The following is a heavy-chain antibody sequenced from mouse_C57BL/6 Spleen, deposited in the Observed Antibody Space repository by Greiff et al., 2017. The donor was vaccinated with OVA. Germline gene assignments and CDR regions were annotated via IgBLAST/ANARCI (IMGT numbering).Heavy chain of an antibody. D-gene: IGHD3-2*02. Sequence: EVQVVESGAGLVKPGGSLKLSCAASGFTFSSYAMSWVRQTPEKRLEWVAYISSGGDYIYYADTVKGRFTISRDNARNTLYLQMSSLKSEDTAMYYCTRDGGGSSGYGFAYWGQGTLVTVSA. CDR3: TRDGGGSSGYGFAY. V-gene: IGHV5-9-1*02. CDR2: ISSGGDYI. CDR1: GFTFSSYA. J-gene: IGHJ3*01.